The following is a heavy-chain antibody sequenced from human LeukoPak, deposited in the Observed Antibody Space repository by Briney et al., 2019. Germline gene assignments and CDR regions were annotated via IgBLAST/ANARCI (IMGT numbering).Heavy chain of an antibody. D-gene: IGHD2-21*01. CDR3: ATEDPHSPSFDY. CDR2: VDPEDGET. V-gene: IGHV1-69-2*01. Sequence: ASVKLSCKVSGYTFTDYYMHWVQQAPGKGLDWMGLVDPEDGETIYAEKFQGRVTITADTSTDTAYMELSSLRSEDTAVYYCATEDPHSPSFDYWGQGTLVTVSS. J-gene: IGHJ4*02. CDR1: GYTFTDYY.